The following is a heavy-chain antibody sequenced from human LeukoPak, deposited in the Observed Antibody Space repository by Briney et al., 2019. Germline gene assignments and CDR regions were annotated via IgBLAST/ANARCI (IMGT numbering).Heavy chain of an antibody. V-gene: IGHV4-59*01. CDR2: MQSTGNS. J-gene: IGHJ4*02. D-gene: IGHD5-18*01. CDR3: ARDKQHSYGRYFDH. CDR1: GGSISTYH. Sequence: SETLSLTCTVSGGSISTYHWNWIRKSPEKGLEWIGYMQSTGNSNYNPSLKSRVTMSVDMSRNQIVLNLSSVTAADTAVYFCARDKQHSYGRYFDHWGQGTLLTVSS.